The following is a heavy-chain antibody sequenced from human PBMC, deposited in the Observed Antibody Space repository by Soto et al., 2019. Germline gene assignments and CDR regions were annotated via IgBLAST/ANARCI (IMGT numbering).Heavy chain of an antibody. CDR1: GFTFSSYG. CDR2: ISYDGSNK. J-gene: IGHJ3*02. Sequence: QVQLVESGGGVVQPGRSLRLSCAASGFTFSSYGMHWVRQAPGKGLEWVAVISYDGSNKYYADSVKGRFTISRDNSKNTLYLQMKSLRAEDTAVYYCAKDNYYDFCSGYRGDAFDIWGQGTMVTVSS. D-gene: IGHD3-3*01. V-gene: IGHV3-30*18. CDR3: AKDNYYDFCSGYRGDAFDI.